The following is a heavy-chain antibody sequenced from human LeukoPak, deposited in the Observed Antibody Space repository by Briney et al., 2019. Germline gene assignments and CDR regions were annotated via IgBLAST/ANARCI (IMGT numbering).Heavy chain of an antibody. Sequence: SETLSLTCAVSGYSLGKNYYWGWIRQSPGKGLEWIGRIHGRASTSYNPSLMNRVTMSVDTSKNHFSLQLTSVTAADTAVYYCARYDSRGSASTKFDYWGPGIQVTVSS. CDR2: IHGRAST. CDR3: ARYDSRGSASTKFDY. CDR1: GYSLGKNYY. V-gene: IGHV4-38-2*01. D-gene: IGHD3-3*01. J-gene: IGHJ4*02.